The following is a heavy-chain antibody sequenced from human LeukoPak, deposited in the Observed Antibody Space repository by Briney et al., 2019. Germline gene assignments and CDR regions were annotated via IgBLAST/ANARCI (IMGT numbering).Heavy chain of an antibody. Sequence: KPGGSLRLSCAASGFTFSTYSMKWVRQAPGKGPEWVSSISSSSSYIYYADSVKGRFTISRDNSKKTLYLQMNSMRAEDTAVYYCAKGTTVTNGESVNYYYYYGMDVWGQGTTVTVSS. CDR2: ISSSSSYI. J-gene: IGHJ6*02. CDR1: GFTFSTYS. D-gene: IGHD4-17*01. V-gene: IGHV3-21*01. CDR3: AKGTTVTNGESVNYYYYYGMDV.